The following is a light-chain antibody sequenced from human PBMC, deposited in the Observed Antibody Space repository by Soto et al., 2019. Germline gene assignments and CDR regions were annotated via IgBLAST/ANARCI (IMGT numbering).Light chain of an antibody. J-gene: IGKJ2*01. CDR1: QGIRID. V-gene: IGKV1-17*01. CDR3: MQALQTPYT. CDR2: DAS. Sequence: DIQMTQSPPSLSASVGDSVTITCRASQGIRIDLGWYQQKPGKAPKRLIYDASNLQSGVPSRFSGSGSGTDFTLKISRVEAEDVGVYYCMQALQTPYTCGQGTRWR.